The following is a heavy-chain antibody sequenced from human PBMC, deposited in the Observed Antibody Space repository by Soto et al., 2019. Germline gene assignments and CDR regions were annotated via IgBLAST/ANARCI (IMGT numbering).Heavy chain of an antibody. CDR1: GFTFSGYG. J-gene: IGHJ6*02. Sequence: QVQLVESGGGVVQPGRSLRLSCAASGFTFSGYGMHWVRQAPGKGLEWVAVIWYDGSNKYYADSVKGRFTISRDNSKNTLYLQMNSLRAEDTAVYYCASSYGEYYYYYYGMDVWGQGTTVTVSS. D-gene: IGHD4-17*01. V-gene: IGHV3-33*01. CDR2: IWYDGSNK. CDR3: ASSYGEYYYYYYGMDV.